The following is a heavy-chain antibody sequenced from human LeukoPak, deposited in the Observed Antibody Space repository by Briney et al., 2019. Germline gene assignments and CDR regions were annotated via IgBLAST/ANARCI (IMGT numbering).Heavy chain of an antibody. V-gene: IGHV4-34*01. CDR3: ARGPPRLLWFGELLFRDSFDY. Sequence: SETLSLTCAVYGGSFSGYYWSWLRQPPGKGLEWIGEINHSGSTNYNPSLKSRVTISVDTSKNQFSLKLSSVTAADTAVYYCARGPPRLLWFGELLFRDSFDYWGQGTLVTVSS. D-gene: IGHD3-10*01. CDR2: INHSGST. J-gene: IGHJ4*02. CDR1: GGSFSGYY.